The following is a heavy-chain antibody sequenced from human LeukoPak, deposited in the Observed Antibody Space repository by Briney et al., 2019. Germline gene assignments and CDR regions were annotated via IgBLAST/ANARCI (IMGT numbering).Heavy chain of an antibody. CDR1: GYTFTSYG. V-gene: IGHV1-18*01. J-gene: IGHJ6*03. D-gene: IGHD2-21*02. CDR2: ISAYNGNT. CDR3: ARAYCGGDCSHNYYYMDV. Sequence: ASVKVSCKASGYTFTSYGISWVRQAPGQGLEWMGWISAYNGNTNYAQKLQGRVTMTTDTSTSTAYMELRSLRSDDTAVYYCARAYCGGDCSHNYYYMDVWGKGTTVTVSS.